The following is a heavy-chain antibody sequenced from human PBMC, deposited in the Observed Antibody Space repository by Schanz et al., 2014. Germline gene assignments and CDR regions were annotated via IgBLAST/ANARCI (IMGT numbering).Heavy chain of an antibody. CDR1: GDSISRGGYY. Sequence: QVQLQESGPGLVKPSQTLSLTCAVSGDSISRGGYYWSWLRQHPGKGLECIGYISFSGCTYYSPTLKSRVTMSLDASKNQFSLMLTSVNVADTAVYYCARAVVATNLDSWGQGTLVTVSS. D-gene: IGHD2-15*01. J-gene: IGHJ4*02. V-gene: IGHV4-31*11. CDR2: ISFSGCT. CDR3: ARAVVATNLDS.